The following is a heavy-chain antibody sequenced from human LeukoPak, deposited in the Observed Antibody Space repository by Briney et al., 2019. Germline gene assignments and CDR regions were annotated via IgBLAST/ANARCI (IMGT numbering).Heavy chain of an antibody. J-gene: IGHJ3*02. Sequence: KPSETLSLTCTVSGGSISSYYWSWIRQPAGKGLEWVGYIYYSGSTNYNPSLKSRVTISVDTSKNQFSLKLSSVTAADTAVHYCARLEMVRGVVAFDIWGQGTMVTVSS. D-gene: IGHD3-10*01. V-gene: IGHV4-59*08. CDR3: ARLEMVRGVVAFDI. CDR1: GGSISSYY. CDR2: IYYSGST.